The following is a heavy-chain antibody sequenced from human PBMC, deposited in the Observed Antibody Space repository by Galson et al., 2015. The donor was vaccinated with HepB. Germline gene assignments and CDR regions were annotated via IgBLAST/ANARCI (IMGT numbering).Heavy chain of an antibody. Sequence: SLRLSCAGSGLSFNGYRLNWVRQVPGKGLEWIAYISGGGSTIYYADSVKGRFTISRDNSKNTLYLQMNGLRAEDTAVYYCAKGWSAVFYDMDVWGQGTTVIVSS. CDR2: ISGGGSTI. V-gene: IGHV3-48*01. J-gene: IGHJ6*02. D-gene: IGHD2-8*01. CDR3: AKGWSAVFYDMDV. CDR1: GLSFNGYR.